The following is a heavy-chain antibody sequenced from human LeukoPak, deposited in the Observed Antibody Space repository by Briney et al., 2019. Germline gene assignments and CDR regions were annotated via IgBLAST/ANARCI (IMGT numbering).Heavy chain of an antibody. D-gene: IGHD5-18*01. CDR1: GGPFSGYY. J-gene: IGHJ4*02. CDR3: ARVRGFGPDTAMAY. Sequence: SETLSLTCAVYGGPFSGYYWSWIRQPPGKGLEWIGEINHSGSTNYNPSLKSRVTISVDTSKNQFSLKLSSVTAADTAVYYCARVRGFGPDTAMAYWGQGTLVTVSS. V-gene: IGHV4-34*01. CDR2: INHSGST.